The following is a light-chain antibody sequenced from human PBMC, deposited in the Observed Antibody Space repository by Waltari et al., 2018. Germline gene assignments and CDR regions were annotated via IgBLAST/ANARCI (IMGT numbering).Light chain of an antibody. CDR2: GAY. J-gene: IGKJ1*01. Sequence: IVLTQSPGTLSLSPGERATLSCRASQSVNTYLAWYQQKPGQAPRLLIYGAYTRAAGIPDRFSGSGFGTDFSLTISRLEAEDFAVYYCQHHVRLPATFGQGTKVGIK. CDR3: QHHVRLPAT. CDR1: QSVNTY. V-gene: IGKV3-20*01.